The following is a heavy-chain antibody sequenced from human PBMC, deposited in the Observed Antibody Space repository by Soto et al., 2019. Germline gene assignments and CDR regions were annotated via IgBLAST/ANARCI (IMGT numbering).Heavy chain of an antibody. V-gene: IGHV2-5*02. Sequence: QITLKESGPTLVKPTQTLTLTCTFSGFSLSTSGVGVGWIRQPPGKALEWLALISRDDDKRYSPSLKSRLTITEDTSKNQVVLTMTNMDPVDTATYYCATGIVVVVAATPYPTGAHTFDYWGQGTLVTVSS. J-gene: IGHJ4*02. CDR1: GFSLSTSGVG. CDR2: ISRDDDK. D-gene: IGHD2-15*01. CDR3: ATGIVVVVAATPYPTGAHTFDY.